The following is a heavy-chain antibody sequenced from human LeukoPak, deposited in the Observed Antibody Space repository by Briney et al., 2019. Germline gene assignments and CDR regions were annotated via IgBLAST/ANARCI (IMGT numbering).Heavy chain of an antibody. V-gene: IGHV3-7*01. D-gene: IGHD3-3*01. CDR2: IKQDGSEK. Sequence: PGGSLRLSCAASGFTFSSYSMNWARQAPGKGLEWVANIKQDGSEKYYVDSVKGRFTISRDNAKNSLYLQMNSLRAEDTAVYYCARIDFWMGMDVWGKGTTVTVSS. CDR3: ARIDFWMGMDV. CDR1: GFTFSSYS. J-gene: IGHJ6*04.